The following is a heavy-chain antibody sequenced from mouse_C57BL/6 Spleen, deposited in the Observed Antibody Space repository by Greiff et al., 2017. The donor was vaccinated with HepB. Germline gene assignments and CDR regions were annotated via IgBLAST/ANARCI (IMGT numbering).Heavy chain of an antibody. V-gene: IGHV1-15*01. D-gene: IGHD1-1*01. CDR1: GYTFTDYE. Sequence: QVHVKQSGAELVRPGASVTLSCKASGYTFTDYEMHWVKQTPVHGLEWIGAIDPETGGTAYNQKFKGKAILTADKSSSPAYMELRSLTSEDSAVYYCKRRDGSIFAYWGQGTLVTVSA. CDR2: IDPETGGT. J-gene: IGHJ3*01. CDR3: KRRDGSIFAY.